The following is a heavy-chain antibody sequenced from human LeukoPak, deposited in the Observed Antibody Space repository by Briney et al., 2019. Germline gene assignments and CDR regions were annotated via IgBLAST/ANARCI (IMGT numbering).Heavy chain of an antibody. V-gene: IGHV3-48*04. CDR3: ARCRGNKWFGLSHPYDY. Sequence: PGGSLRLSCAASGFTFSSYDMNWVRQAPGKGLEWVSAISSSGSTTYYADSVKGRFTISRDNAKNSLYLQMNSLRAEDTAVYYCARCRGNKWFGLSHPYDYWGQGTLVTVSS. J-gene: IGHJ4*02. CDR1: GFTFSSYD. D-gene: IGHD3-10*01. CDR2: ISSSGSTT.